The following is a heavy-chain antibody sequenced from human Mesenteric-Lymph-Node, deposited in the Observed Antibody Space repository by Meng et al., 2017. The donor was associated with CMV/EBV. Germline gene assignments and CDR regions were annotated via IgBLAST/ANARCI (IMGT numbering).Heavy chain of an antibody. D-gene: IGHD3-3*01. CDR1: GYSFSTYW. J-gene: IGHJ3*02. V-gene: IGHV5-51*01. CDR3: ARLSSHYDFWSAYYKGDAFDI. CDR2: IYPGDSDT. Sequence: GESLKISCQVSGYSFSTYWIGWVRQMPGKGLGWVGIIYPGDSDTRYSPSFQGRVAISADESINTVYLQWSVLKASDTAMYYCARLSSHYDFWSAYYKGDAFDIWGQGTMVTVSS.